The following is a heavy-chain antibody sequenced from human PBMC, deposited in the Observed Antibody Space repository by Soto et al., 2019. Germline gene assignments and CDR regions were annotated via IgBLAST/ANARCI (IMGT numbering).Heavy chain of an antibody. CDR3: ARRYCISTSCHYYGMDV. CDR1: GGTFSTYT. Sequence: QVQLVQSGAEVKKPGSSVKVSCKASGGTFSTYTVSWLRQAPGQGLEWMGGIIPIFRTANYAQKFQGRVTVTADESTSTAYMELSSLRSEDTAVDYCARRYCISTSCHYYGMDVWGQGTTVTVSS. J-gene: IGHJ6*02. V-gene: IGHV1-69*12. CDR2: IIPIFRTA. D-gene: IGHD2-2*01.